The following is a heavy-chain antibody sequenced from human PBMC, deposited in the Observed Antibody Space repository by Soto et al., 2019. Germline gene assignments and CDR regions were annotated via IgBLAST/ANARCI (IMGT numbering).Heavy chain of an antibody. Sequence: QVQLVQSGAEVKKPGASVKVSCKASGYTFTGYYMHWVRQAPGQGLEWMGWINPNSGGTNYAQKFQGWVTMTXXTXIXXAYMELSRLRSDDTAVYYCARGGPLPAAICNWFDPWGQGTLVTVSS. CDR2: INPNSGGT. V-gene: IGHV1-2*04. CDR1: GYTFTGYY. J-gene: IGHJ5*02. CDR3: ARGGPLPAAICNWFDP. D-gene: IGHD2-2*01.